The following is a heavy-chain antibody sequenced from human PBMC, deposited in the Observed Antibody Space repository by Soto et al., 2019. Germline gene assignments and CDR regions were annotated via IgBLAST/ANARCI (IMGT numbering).Heavy chain of an antibody. J-gene: IGHJ6*02. CDR3: TTDPAAKILTGYYLGMDV. Sequence: GGSLRLSCAASGFTFSNAWMNWVRQAPGKGLEWVGRIKSKTDGGTTDYAAPVKGRFTISRDDSKNTLYLQMNSLKTEDTAVYYCTTDPAAKILTGYYLGMDVWGQGTTVTVSS. V-gene: IGHV3-15*07. D-gene: IGHD3-9*01. CDR1: GFTFSNAW. CDR2: IKSKTDGGTT.